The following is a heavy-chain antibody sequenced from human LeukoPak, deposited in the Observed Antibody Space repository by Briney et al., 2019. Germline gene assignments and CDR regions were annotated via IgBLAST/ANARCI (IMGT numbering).Heavy chain of an antibody. CDR3: ARTYDFGRGPPGDAFDN. D-gene: IGHD3-3*01. J-gene: IGHJ3*02. V-gene: IGHV3-48*01. CDR2: IDARSGIT. Sequence: GGSLRLSCAASGFTFTIFGLNWVRRAPGKGPEWVSYIDARSGITYYADSVQGRFTISRDNAKESVFLQMNSLRADDTAAYYCARTYDFGRGPPGDAFDNWGPGTLVIVSS. CDR1: GFTFTIFG.